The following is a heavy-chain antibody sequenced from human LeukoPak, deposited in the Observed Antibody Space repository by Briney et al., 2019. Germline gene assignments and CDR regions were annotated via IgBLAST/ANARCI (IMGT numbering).Heavy chain of an antibody. Sequence: PSGTLSLTCAVSGGSITTTNWWSSVRPPPGKGLEWIGEVHLSGATNYNPSLESRVSMSIDKSKNPLSLEVTYVTAADTAIYYCTRESGAFSPFGFWGQGTLLTVSS. V-gene: IGHV4-4*02. CDR3: TRESGAFSPFGF. J-gene: IGHJ4*02. CDR1: GGSITTTNW. CDR2: VHLSGAT. D-gene: IGHD1-26*01.